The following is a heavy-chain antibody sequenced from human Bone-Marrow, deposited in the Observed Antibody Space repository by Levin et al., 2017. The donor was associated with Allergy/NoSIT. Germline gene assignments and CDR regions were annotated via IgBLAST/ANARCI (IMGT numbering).Heavy chain of an antibody. CDR1: GFTVRSNY. CDR3: ARAAEKHDYGDNLYYYYYMDG. Sequence: TGGSLRLSCAASGFTVRSNYMSWVRQAPGKGLEWVSVVYSAGSTYYADSVKGRFTISRDNSKNTLYLQMNSLRAEDTAVYYCARAAEKHDYGDNLYYYYYMDGWGKGTTVTVSS. D-gene: IGHD4-17*01. J-gene: IGHJ6*03. V-gene: IGHV3-53*01. CDR2: VYSAGST.